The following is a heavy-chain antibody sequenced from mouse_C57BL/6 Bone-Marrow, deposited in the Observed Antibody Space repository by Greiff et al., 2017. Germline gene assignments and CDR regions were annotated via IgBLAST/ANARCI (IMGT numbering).Heavy chain of an antibody. D-gene: IGHD1-1*01. CDR3: ARRDYYGSSRYAMDY. Sequence: VQLQQSGPELVKPGASVKISCKASGYTFTDYYMNWVKQSHGKSLEWIGDINPNNGGTSYNQKFKGKATLTVDKSSSTAYMERRSLTSEDSAVYYCARRDYYGSSRYAMDYWGQGTSVTVSS. CDR2: INPNNGGT. J-gene: IGHJ4*01. CDR1: GYTFTDYY. V-gene: IGHV1-26*01.